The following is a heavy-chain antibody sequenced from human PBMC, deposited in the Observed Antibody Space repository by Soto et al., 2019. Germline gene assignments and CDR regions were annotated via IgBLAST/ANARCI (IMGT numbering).Heavy chain of an antibody. CDR3: TRGGYNWFDP. CDR1: GDSVSSNSPT. V-gene: IGHV6-1*01. Sequence: PSQTLSLTCAISGDSVSSNSPTWNWIRQSPSRGLEWLGRTYCRSKWYSDYAVSVKSRITINADTSKNQFYLQLNYVNPDDKAIYYCTRGGYNWFDPWGQGPL. CDR2: TYCRSKWYS. J-gene: IGHJ5*02.